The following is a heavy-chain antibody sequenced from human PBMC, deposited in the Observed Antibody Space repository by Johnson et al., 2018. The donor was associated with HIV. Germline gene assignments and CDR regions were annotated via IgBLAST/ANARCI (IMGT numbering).Heavy chain of an antibody. CDR2: ISYDGSNK. CDR1: GFTFSSYA. Sequence: QVQLVESGGGVVQPGRSLRLSCAASGFTFSSYAMHWVRQAPGKGLEWVAVISYDGSNKYYADSVKGRFTISRDNSKNTLYLQRNSRRAEDTAVDYCARESGVQGLYGAFDIWGQGTMVTVSS. J-gene: IGHJ3*02. CDR3: ARESGVQGLYGAFDI. V-gene: IGHV3-30*04. D-gene: IGHD3-10*01.